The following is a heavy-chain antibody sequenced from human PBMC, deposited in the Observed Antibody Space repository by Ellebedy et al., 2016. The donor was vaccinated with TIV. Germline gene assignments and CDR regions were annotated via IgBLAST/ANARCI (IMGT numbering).Heavy chain of an antibody. J-gene: IGHJ4*02. Sequence: GESLKISYAASGFPFSDYYMSWIRQAPGKGLAWVSLISCSGSNIYYADSVKGRFNISKDNAKNSLYLQMNSLRAEDTAVYFCSRFFLLGFGEYDYWGQGTLVTVSS. D-gene: IGHD3-10*01. CDR3: SRFFLLGFGEYDY. CDR2: ISCSGSNI. V-gene: IGHV3-11*04. CDR1: GFPFSDYY.